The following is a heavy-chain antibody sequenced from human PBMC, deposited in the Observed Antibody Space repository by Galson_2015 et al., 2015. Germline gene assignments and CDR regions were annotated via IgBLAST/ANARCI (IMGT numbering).Heavy chain of an antibody. Sequence: SVKVSCKASGYTFTSYDINWVRQATGQGLEWMGWMNPNSGNTGYAQKFQGRVTMTRNTSISTAYMELSSLRSEDTAVYYCARQITMIDDAFDIWGQGTMVTVSS. CDR1: GYTFTSYD. J-gene: IGHJ3*02. CDR3: ARQITMIDDAFDI. V-gene: IGHV1-8*01. CDR2: MNPNSGNT. D-gene: IGHD3-22*01.